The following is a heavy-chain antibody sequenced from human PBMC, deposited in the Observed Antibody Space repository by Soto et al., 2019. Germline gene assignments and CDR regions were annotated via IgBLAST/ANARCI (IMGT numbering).Heavy chain of an antibody. CDR3: ARGIAGATSYYDSSGPTPPHAFDI. CDR1: GGSISSGGYS. CDR2: MYHSGST. V-gene: IGHV4-30-2*01. J-gene: IGHJ3*02. D-gene: IGHD3-22*01. Sequence: PSETLSLTFAVSGGSISSGGYSWSWIRQPPGKGLEWIGYMYHSGSTYYNPSLKSRVTISIDRSKNQFSLKLSSVTAADTAVYYCARGIAGATSYYDSSGPTPPHAFDIWGQGTMVT.